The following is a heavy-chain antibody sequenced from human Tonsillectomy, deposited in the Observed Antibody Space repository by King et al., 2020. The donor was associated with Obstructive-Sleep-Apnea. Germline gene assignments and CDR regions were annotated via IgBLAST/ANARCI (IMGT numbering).Heavy chain of an antibody. CDR2: ISAYRGTT. V-gene: IGHV1-18*04. Sequence: QLVQSGAEVKKPGASVKVSCKASGYTFTNYGITWVRQAPGQGLEWMGWISAYRGTTKYAQKLLGRVTMTTDTSTSTAYMELRSLRSDDTAVYYCARQNGDYSLDYWGQGTLVTVSS. CDR3: ARQNGDYSLDY. D-gene: IGHD4-17*01. J-gene: IGHJ4*02. CDR1: GYTFTNYG.